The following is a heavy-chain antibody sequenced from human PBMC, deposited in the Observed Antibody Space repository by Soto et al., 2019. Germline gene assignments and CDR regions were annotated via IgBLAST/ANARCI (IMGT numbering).Heavy chain of an antibody. Sequence: QLQLRESGSGLVKPSQTLSLTCAVSGSSISSGGYSWSWIRQPPGKGLEWIGYIYHSGSTYYNPSLKSRVTISVDRSKNQFSLKLISVTAADTAVYYCARAGGLGAVAADYWGQGTLVTVSS. V-gene: IGHV4-30-2*01. CDR1: GSSISSGGYS. D-gene: IGHD6-19*01. CDR3: ARAGGLGAVAADY. CDR2: IYHSGST. J-gene: IGHJ4*02.